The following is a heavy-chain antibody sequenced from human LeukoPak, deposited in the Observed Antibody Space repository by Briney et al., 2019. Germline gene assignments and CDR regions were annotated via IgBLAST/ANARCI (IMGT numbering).Heavy chain of an antibody. CDR1: GGSISSSSYY. Sequence: SETLSLTCTVSGGSISSSSYYWGWIRQPPGKGLEWIGEINHSGSTNYNPSLKSRVTISVDTSKNQFSLKLSSVTAADTAVYYCARGGYSSGWQRGRWFDPWGQGTLVTVSS. CDR3: ARGGYSSGWQRGRWFDP. V-gene: IGHV4-39*07. CDR2: INHSGST. D-gene: IGHD6-19*01. J-gene: IGHJ5*02.